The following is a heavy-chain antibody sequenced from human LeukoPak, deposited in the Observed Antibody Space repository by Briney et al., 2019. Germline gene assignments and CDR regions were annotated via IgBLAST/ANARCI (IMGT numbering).Heavy chain of an antibody. CDR2: IYYSGST. CDR3: ARIAPNCSSTSCYWWNYYYYGMDV. V-gene: IGHV4-39*01. D-gene: IGHD2-2*01. Sequence: SETLSLTCTVSGGSISSSSYYWGWIRQPPGKGLEWIGSIYYSGSTYYNPSPKSRVTISVDTSKNQFSLKLSSVTAADTAVYYCARIAPNCSSTSCYWWNYYYYGMDVWGQGTTVTVSS. CDR1: GGSISSSSYY. J-gene: IGHJ6*02.